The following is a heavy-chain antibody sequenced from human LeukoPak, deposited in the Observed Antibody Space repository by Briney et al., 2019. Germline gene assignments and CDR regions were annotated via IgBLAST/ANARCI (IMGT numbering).Heavy chain of an antibody. Sequence: GGSLRLSCAASGFTFSSYGMHWVRQAPGKGLEWVAFIRYDGSNNYYADSVKGRFTISRDNSKNTLYLQMNSLRAEDTAVYYCAKDFSVYYYDSRVLDYWGQGILVTVFS. CDR1: GFTFSSYG. CDR2: IRYDGSNN. D-gene: IGHD3-22*01. J-gene: IGHJ4*02. V-gene: IGHV3-30*02. CDR3: AKDFSVYYYDSRVLDY.